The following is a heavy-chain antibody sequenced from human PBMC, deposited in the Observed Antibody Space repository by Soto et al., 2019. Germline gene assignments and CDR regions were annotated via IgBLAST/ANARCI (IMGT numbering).Heavy chain of an antibody. D-gene: IGHD1-7*01. CDR2: ISYDGSNK. Sequence: QVQLVESGGGVVQPGRSLRLSCAASGFTFSSYAMHWVRQAPGKGLEWVAVISYDGSNKYYADSVKGRFTISRDNSKNTLYLQMNSLRAEDRAVYYCVELELRGNDYWGQGTLVTVSS. CDR1: GFTFSSYA. CDR3: VELELRGNDY. J-gene: IGHJ4*02. V-gene: IGHV3-30-3*01.